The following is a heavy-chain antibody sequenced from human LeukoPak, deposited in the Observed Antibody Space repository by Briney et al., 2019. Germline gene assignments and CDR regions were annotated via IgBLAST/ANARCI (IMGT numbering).Heavy chain of an antibody. CDR2: ISGSGGST. CDR1: GLTFSSYA. J-gene: IGHJ6*03. V-gene: IGHV3-23*01. D-gene: IGHD1-26*01. CDR3: AKYAGGFTRIVNYYHMDV. Sequence: PGGSLRLSCVASGLTFSSYAMSWVRQAPGKGLEWVSDISGSGGSTYYADSVKGRFTISRDNAKNSLYLQMNSLRAEDTAVYYCAKYAGGFTRIVNYYHMDVWGKGTTVTVSS.